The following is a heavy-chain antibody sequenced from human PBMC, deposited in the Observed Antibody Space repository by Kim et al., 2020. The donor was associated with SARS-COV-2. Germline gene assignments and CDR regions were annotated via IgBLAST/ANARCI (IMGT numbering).Heavy chain of an antibody. Sequence: GGSLRLSCAASGFTVSSSYMTWVRQAPGKGLEWVSVIYSGGSTYYADSVKGRFTISRDNPNNTLYLQMNSLRAEDTAVYYCARGRGAGRGDNWFDPWGQG. CDR1: GFTVSSSY. V-gene: IGHV3-66*01. CDR3: ARGRGAGRGDNWFDP. D-gene: IGHD3-16*01. J-gene: IGHJ5*02. CDR2: IYSGGST.